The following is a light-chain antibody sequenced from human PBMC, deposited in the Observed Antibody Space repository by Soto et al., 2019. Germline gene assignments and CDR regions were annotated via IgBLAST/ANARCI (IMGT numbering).Light chain of an antibody. CDR3: QQYGTSPWA. V-gene: IGKV3-20*01. CDR1: QSVSSSF. Sequence: RATLSCRVSQSVSSSFLAWYQQKPGQAPRLLIYGASSRATGIPDRFSGSGSGTDFTHTITRLEPEDFAVYYCQQYGTSPWAFGQVTKVAIK. CDR2: GAS. J-gene: IGKJ1*01.